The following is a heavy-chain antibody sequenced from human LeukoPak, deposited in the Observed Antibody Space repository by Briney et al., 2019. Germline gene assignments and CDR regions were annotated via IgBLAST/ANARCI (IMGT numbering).Heavy chain of an antibody. CDR3: ARDSGELPYNWFDP. V-gene: IGHV1-2*02. D-gene: IGHD3-16*02. CDR2: INPNSGGT. Sequence: ASVKVSCKASGYTFTGYYMHLVRQAPGQGLEWMGWINPNSGGTNYAQKFQGRVTMTRDTSISTAYMELSRLRSDDTAVYYCARDSGELPYNWFDPWGQGTLVTVSS. CDR1: GYTFTGYY. J-gene: IGHJ5*02.